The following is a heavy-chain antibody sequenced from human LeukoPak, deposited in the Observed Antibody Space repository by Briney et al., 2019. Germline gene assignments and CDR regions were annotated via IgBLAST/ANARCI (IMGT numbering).Heavy chain of an antibody. CDR2: MNPNSGDT. CDR1: GYTFSYD. Sequence: ASVTVSCKASGYTFSYDINWVRQATGQGLEWMGWMNPNSGDTDYAQKFQGRVTMTRNTSISTAYMELSSLTSEDTAVYYCARLSRQLVRDYYYGMDVWGQGTTVTVSS. V-gene: IGHV1-8*01. CDR3: ARLSRQLVRDYYYGMDV. D-gene: IGHD5-18*01. J-gene: IGHJ6*02.